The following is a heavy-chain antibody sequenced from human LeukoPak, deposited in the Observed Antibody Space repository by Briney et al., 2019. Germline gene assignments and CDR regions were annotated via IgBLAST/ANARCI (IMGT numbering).Heavy chain of an antibody. CDR2: IYSGGST. J-gene: IGHJ4*02. V-gene: IGHV3-53*05. D-gene: IGHD2-21*02. CDR1: GFTVSSNY. CDR3: AKDHRAYCGGDCYSGHFDY. Sequence: PGGSLRLSCAASGFTVSSNYMSWVRQAPGKGLEWVSVIYSGGSTYYADSVKGRFTISRDNSKNTLYLQMDSLRAEDTAVYYCAKDHRAYCGGDCYSGHFDYWGQGTLVTVSS.